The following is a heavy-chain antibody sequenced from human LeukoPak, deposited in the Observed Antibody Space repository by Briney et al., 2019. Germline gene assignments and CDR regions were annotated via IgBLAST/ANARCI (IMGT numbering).Heavy chain of an antibody. CDR2: INPNDGGT. J-gene: IGHJ4*02. CDR3: ARDGGLDC. CDR1: GYTLTDYY. D-gene: IGHD3-16*01. V-gene: IGHV1-2*02. Sequence: ASVKVSCKASGYTLTDYYIHWLRQAPGQGPEWVGWINPNDGGTKYAQKFQGRVSMTRDTSINTAYMELTRLTSGDTAVYYCARDGGLDCWGQGTQLTVSS.